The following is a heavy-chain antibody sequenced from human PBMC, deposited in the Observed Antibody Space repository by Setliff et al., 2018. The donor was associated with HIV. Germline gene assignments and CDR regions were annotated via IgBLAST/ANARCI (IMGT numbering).Heavy chain of an antibody. CDR1: GYTFTNYY. Sequence: ASVKVSCKASGYTFTNYYMHWVRQAPGQGLEWMGWINPNSGGTNYAQKFQGRVTITIDTSISTAYMELSSLGSEDTAVYYCAGGLVSQKVPFDPWGQGTLVTVSS. D-gene: IGHD1-1*01. J-gene: IGHJ5*02. CDR2: INPNSGGT. V-gene: IGHV1-2*02. CDR3: AGGLVSQKVPFDP.